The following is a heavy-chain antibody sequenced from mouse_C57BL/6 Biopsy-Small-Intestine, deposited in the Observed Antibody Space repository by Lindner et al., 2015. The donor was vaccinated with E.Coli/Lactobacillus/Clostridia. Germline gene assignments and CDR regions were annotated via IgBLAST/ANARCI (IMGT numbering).Heavy chain of an antibody. CDR2: IWAGGST. CDR3: AKHDYDGSYNYYAMDY. D-gene: IGHD1-1*01. J-gene: IGHJ4*01. Sequence: VQLQESGPVLVAPSQSLSITCTVSGFSLTSYGVHWVRQPPGKGLEWLGVIWAGGSTNYNSALMSRLSISKDNSKSQVFLKMNSLQTDDTAMYYCAKHDYDGSYNYYAMDYWGQGTSVTVSS. CDR1: GFSLTSYG. V-gene: IGHV2-9*01.